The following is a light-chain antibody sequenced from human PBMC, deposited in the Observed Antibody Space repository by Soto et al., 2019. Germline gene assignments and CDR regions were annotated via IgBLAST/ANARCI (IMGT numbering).Light chain of an antibody. J-gene: IGKJ2*01. Sequence: EIEMTQSPATMSVSPGETATLSCRASQSVRSSYLAWYQQKPGQAPRLLIYGASSRATGIPDRFSGSGSGTDFTLTISRLEPEDFAVYYCQQYGSSSYTFGQGTKLEIK. CDR1: QSVRSSY. CDR2: GAS. V-gene: IGKV3-20*01. CDR3: QQYGSSSYT.